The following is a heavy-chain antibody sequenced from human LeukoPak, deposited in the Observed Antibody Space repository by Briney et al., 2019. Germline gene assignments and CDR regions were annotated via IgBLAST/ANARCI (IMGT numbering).Heavy chain of an antibody. CDR3: ARHTLVGARNAFDI. CDR2: MNYSGNT. Sequence: SETLSLTCNVSGGSISSYYWSWIRQPPGKGLEWIGYMNYSGNTNYNPSLKSRVTTSVDSSKNQFSLKLSSVTAADTAVYYCARHTLVGARNAFDIWGQGTMVTVSS. CDR1: GGSISSYY. V-gene: IGHV4-59*08. D-gene: IGHD1-26*01. J-gene: IGHJ3*02.